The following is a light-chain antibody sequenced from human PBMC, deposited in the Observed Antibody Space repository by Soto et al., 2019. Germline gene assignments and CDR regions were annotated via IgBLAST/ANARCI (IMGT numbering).Light chain of an antibody. CDR2: DVS. CDR3: RSYTSSSRVV. V-gene: IGLV2-14*01. Sequence: QSALTQPASVSGSPGQSITISCTGTSSDVGGYNYVSWYQPHPGKAPKLMIYDVSNRPSGVSNRFSGSKSGNTASLTISGLQAEDEADYYCRSYTSSSRVVFGGGTQLTVL. J-gene: IGLJ2*01. CDR1: SSDVGGYNY.